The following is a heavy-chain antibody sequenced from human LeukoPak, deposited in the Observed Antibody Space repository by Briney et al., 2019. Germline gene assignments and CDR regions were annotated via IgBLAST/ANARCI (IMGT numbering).Heavy chain of an antibody. CDR3: VRALGSSSSDF. CDR1: GFTFDGSW. J-gene: IGHJ4*02. D-gene: IGHD6-6*01. Sequence: GGSLRLTCAASGFTFDGSWMSWVRQAPGKGLEWVANIKQDGSEVYYVDSVEGRFTVSRDNAKNSLSLQMNSLRGEDTAVYYCVRALGSSSSDFWGQGTLVTVSS. CDR2: IKQDGSEV. V-gene: IGHV3-7*01.